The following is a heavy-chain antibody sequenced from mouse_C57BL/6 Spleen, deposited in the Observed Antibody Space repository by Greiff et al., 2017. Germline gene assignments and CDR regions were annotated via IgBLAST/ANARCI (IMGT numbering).Heavy chain of an antibody. CDR3: ARKAYDPWFAY. J-gene: IGHJ3*01. CDR1: GYTFTDYY. Sequence: VQLKESGPVLVKPGASVKMSCKASGYTFTDYYMNWVKQSHGKSLEWIGVINPYNGGTSYNQKFKGKATLTVDKSSSTAYMELNSLTSEDSAVYYCARKAYDPWFAYWGQGTLVTVSA. D-gene: IGHD2-3*01. CDR2: INPYNGGT. V-gene: IGHV1-19*01.